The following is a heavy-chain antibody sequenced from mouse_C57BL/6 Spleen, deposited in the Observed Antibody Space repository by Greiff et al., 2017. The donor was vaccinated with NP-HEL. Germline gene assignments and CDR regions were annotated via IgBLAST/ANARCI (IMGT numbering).Heavy chain of an antibody. V-gene: IGHV1-82*01. Sequence: VQLQQSGPELVKPGASVKISCKASGYAFSSSWMNWVKQRPGKGLEWIGRIYPGDGDTNYNGKFKGKATLTADKSSSTAYMQLSSLTSEDSAVYFCARSLITTVVFDYWGQGTTLTVSS. CDR3: ARSLITTVVFDY. J-gene: IGHJ2*01. CDR2: IYPGDGDT. D-gene: IGHD1-1*01. CDR1: GYAFSSSW.